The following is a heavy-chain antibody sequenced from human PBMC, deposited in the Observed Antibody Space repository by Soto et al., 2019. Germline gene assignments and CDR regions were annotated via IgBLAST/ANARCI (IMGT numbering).Heavy chain of an antibody. CDR2: IYYSGST. D-gene: IGHD6-13*01. CDR1: GGSIGSGGYY. V-gene: IGHV4-31*03. Sequence: SETLSLTCTVSGGSIGSGGYYWSWIRQHPGKGLEWIGYIYYSGSTYYKQSLKSRVTISVDTSKNQFSLKLSSVTAADTAVYYCAREGVAYSRRSIAAARTYYFDYWGQGTLVTVSS. J-gene: IGHJ4*02. CDR3: AREGVAYSRRSIAAARTYYFDY.